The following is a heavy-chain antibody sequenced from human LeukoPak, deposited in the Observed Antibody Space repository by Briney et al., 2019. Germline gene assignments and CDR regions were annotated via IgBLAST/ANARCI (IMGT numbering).Heavy chain of an antibody. CDR3: ARHLRVRGVDY. CDR1: GGSFSGYY. Sequence: SETLSLTCAVYGGSFSGYYWSWIRQPPGKGLEWIGEINHSGSTNYNPSLKSRVTISVDTSKNQFSLKLSSVTAADTAVYYCARHLRVRGVDYWGQGTLVTVSS. J-gene: IGHJ4*02. CDR2: INHSGST. D-gene: IGHD3-10*01. V-gene: IGHV4-34*01.